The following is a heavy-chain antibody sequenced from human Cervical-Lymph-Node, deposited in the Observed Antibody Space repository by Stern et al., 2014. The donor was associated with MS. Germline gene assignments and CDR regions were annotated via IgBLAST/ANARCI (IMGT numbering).Heavy chain of an antibody. V-gene: IGHV1-3*01. CDR1: GYTFTNYA. CDR2: INAGNGNT. Sequence: VQLVESGAEVKKPGDSVKVSCKASGYTFTNYAIHWVRQAPGQRLEWMGWINAGNGNTAYSQNFRGRVTITRDTSASTAYMYLSSLRSEDTAVYYCARDPQKQLEPDIDYWGPGTLVTVSS. D-gene: IGHD6-13*01. CDR3: ARDPQKQLEPDIDY. J-gene: IGHJ4*02.